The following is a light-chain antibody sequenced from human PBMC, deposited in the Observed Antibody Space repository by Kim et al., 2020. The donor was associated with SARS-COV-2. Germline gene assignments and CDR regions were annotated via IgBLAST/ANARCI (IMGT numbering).Light chain of an antibody. V-gene: IGKV1-17*03. J-gene: IGKJ4*01. CDR1: QVINNS. Sequence: SASVGDRVTITCRASQVINNSLAWFQQKPGEVPKRLIYAASSLQSGVPSRFSGSGSGTEFALTISNLQSQDFATYYCLQHNGYPRTFGGGTKLEI. CDR3: LQHNGYPRT. CDR2: AAS.